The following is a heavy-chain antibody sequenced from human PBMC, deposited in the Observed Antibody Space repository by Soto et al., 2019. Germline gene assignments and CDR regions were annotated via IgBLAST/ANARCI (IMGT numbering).Heavy chain of an antibody. CDR1: GYSFTSYW. D-gene: IGHD2-2*01. J-gene: IGHJ3*02. V-gene: IGHV5-10-1*01. Sequence: GESWKISCKGSGYSFTSYWISWVRQMPGKGLEWMGRIDPSDSYTNYSPSFQGHVTISADKSISTAYLQWSSLKASDTAMYYCARRRDIVVVPAAHHDAFDIWGQGTMVTVSS. CDR3: ARRRDIVVVPAAHHDAFDI. CDR2: IDPSDSYT.